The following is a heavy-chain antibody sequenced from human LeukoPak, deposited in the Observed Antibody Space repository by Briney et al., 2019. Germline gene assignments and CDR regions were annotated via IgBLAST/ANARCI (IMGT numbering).Heavy chain of an antibody. D-gene: IGHD2-2*01. CDR1: GFTFSEFE. CDR3: TRGLVV. J-gene: IGHJ4*02. Sequence: QPGGSLRLSCAASGFTFSEFEMNWVRQARGKGLEWVSDISSGGTTIFYADSVKGRFTISRDNAKNSLYLQMNSLRDEDTAIYYCTRGLVVWGQGALVTVSS. V-gene: IGHV3-48*03. CDR2: ISSGGTTI.